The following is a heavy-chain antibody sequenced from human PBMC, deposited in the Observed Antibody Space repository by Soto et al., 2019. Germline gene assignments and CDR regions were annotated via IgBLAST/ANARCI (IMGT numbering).Heavy chain of an antibody. Sequence: ASVKVSCKASGYTFTSYGISWVRQAPGQGLEWMGWISAYNGNTNYAQKLQGRVTMTTDTSTSTAYMELRSVRSDDTAVYYCAREYYDFGKNRLYGMDVWGQGTTVTVSS. CDR1: GYTFTSYG. CDR2: ISAYNGNT. J-gene: IGHJ6*02. D-gene: IGHD3-3*01. V-gene: IGHV1-18*04. CDR3: AREYYDFGKNRLYGMDV.